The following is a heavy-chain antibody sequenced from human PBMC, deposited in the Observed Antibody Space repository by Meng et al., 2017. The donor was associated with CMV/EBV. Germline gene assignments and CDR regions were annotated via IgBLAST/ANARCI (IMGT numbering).Heavy chain of an antibody. D-gene: IGHD2-2*03. CDR1: GYTFTGYY. CDR2: INPNSGGT. V-gene: IGHV1-2*02. J-gene: IGHJ6*02. CDR3: ARGLFGYCSSTSCSNLGEDV. Sequence: ASVKVSCKASGYTFTGYYMHWVRQAPGQGLEWMGWINPNSGGTNYAQKFQGRVTMTRDTSISTAYMELSRLRSDDTAVYYCARGLFGYCSSTSCSNLGEDVWGQGTTVTVSS.